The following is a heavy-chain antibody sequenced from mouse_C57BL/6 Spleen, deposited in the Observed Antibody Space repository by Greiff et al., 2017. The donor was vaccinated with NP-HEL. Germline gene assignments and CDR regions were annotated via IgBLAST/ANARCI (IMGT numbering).Heavy chain of an antibody. CDR2: IDPEDGDT. CDR1: GFNIKDYY. CDR3: TTGLSGGGYAMDY. J-gene: IGHJ4*01. Sequence: EVQLQQSGAELVRPGASVKLSCTASGFNIKDYYMHWVKQRPEQGLEWIGRIDPEDGDTEYAPKFQGKATMTADTSSNTAYLQLSSLTSEDTAVYYCTTGLSGGGYAMDYWGQGTSGTVSS. V-gene: IGHV14-1*01. D-gene: IGHD1-3*01.